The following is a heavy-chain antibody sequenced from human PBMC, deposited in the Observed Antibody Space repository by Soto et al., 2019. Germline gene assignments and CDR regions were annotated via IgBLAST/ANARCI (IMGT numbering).Heavy chain of an antibody. D-gene: IGHD3-22*01. J-gene: IGHJ3*01. CDR2: ITGDSGTV. CDR3: ARDPGYYDSSGSNDAFDV. V-gene: IGHV3-48*01. CDR1: GFTFSNYA. Sequence: PGGSLRLSCAASGFTFSNYAMDWARQAPGKGLEWISYITGDSGTVLYADSVRGRFTISRDNAKNSLYLQMNSLRVEDTAVYYCARDPGYYDSSGSNDAFDVWGQGIMVTVSS.